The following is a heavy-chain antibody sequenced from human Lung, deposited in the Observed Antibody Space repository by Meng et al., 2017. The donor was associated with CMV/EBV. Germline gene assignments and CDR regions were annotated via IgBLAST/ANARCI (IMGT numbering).Heavy chain of an antibody. CDR2: MYYSGST. Sequence: SETLSLTCTVSGDSMNNYYWNWIRQPPGKGLEWIGYMYYSGSTNYNPSLKSRVTISVDTSKNQFSLILSSVTAADTAVYYCARGGRGAAAGPDYWGQGTLVTVSS. CDR1: GDSMNNYY. CDR3: ARGGRGAAAGPDY. V-gene: IGHV4-59*01. J-gene: IGHJ4*02. D-gene: IGHD6-13*01.